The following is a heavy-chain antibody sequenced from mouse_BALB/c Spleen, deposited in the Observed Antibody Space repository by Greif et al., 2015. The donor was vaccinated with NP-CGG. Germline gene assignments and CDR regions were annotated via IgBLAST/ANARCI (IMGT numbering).Heavy chain of an antibody. CDR1: GYNFTSYW. D-gene: IGHD2-4*01. J-gene: IGHJ2*01. V-gene: IGHV1-55*01. Sequence: QVQLQQPGAELVKPGTSVKLSCKASGYNFTSYWINWVKLRPGQGLEWIGDIYPGSGSTNYNEKFKSKATLTVDTSSSTAYMQLSSLASEDSALYYCAREASFYYDYDAVDYWGQGTTLTVSS. CDR3: AREASFYYDYDAVDY. CDR2: IYPGSGST.